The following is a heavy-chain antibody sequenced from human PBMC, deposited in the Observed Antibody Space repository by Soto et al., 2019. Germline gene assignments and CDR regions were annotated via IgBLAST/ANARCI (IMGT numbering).Heavy chain of an antibody. CDR1: GGSISSYY. CDR2: IHYSGST. D-gene: IGHD6-19*01. V-gene: IGHV4-59*08. CDR3: ARHVNVAVAGTGFDY. Sequence: QVQLQESGPGLVKPSETLSLTCTVSGGSISSYYWSWIRQPPGKGLEWIGHIHYSGSTNYNPSLRSRVTLAGVTSQNQFSLKLSSVTAADTAVYYWARHVNVAVAGTGFDYWGQGTLVTVSS. J-gene: IGHJ4*02.